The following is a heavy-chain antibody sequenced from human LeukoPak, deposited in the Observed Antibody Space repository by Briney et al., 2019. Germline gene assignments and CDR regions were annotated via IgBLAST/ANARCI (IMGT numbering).Heavy chain of an antibody. V-gene: IGHV4-61*08. Sequence: SETLSLTCTVSGASVGSAGYHWSWIRQPPGGGLEWIGYIYYISNTNYNPSLKNRVTMSVDPSKNQFSLKLNSVTAADTAVYYCARAQSQSGSYRYYFGYWGQGTLVTVSS. D-gene: IGHD1-26*01. CDR3: ARAQSQSGSYRYYFGY. CDR2: IYYISNT. CDR1: GASVGSAGYH. J-gene: IGHJ4*02.